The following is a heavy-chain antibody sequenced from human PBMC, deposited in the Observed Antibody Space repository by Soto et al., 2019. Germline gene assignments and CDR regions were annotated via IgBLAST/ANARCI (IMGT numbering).Heavy chain of an antibody. CDR3: ARRYGYAFDI. V-gene: IGHV4-59*07. CDR1: GSSISRYY. D-gene: IGHD4-17*01. Sequence: PDTLSLSSTVSGSSISRYYWSWIRQPPGKGLEWIGYIYFSGSTNYNPSLKSRVTISVDTSKNQFSLKLSSVTAADTAVYYCARRYGYAFDIWGQGTMVT. CDR2: IYFSGST. J-gene: IGHJ3*02.